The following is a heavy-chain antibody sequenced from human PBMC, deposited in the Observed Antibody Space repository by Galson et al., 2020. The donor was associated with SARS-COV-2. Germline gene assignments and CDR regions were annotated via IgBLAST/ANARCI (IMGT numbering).Heavy chain of an antibody. CDR3: ARAVVPMVVVPAAMEYFDY. J-gene: IGHJ4*02. D-gene: IGHD2-2*01. Sequence: QLGESLKISCAASGFTFSSYWMSWVRQAPGKGLEWVANIKQDGSEKYYVDSVKGRFTISRDNAKNSLYLQMNSLRAEDTAVYYCARAVVPMVVVPAAMEYFDYWGQGTLVTVSS. V-gene: IGHV3-7*01. CDR1: GFTFSSYW. CDR2: IKQDGSEK.